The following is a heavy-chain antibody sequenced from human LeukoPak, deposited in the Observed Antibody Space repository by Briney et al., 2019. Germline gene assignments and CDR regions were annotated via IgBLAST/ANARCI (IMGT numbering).Heavy chain of an antibody. CDR3: ARQFITGAVAGVDY. CDR1: GYSISRGYD. D-gene: IGHD6-19*01. J-gene: IGHJ4*02. Sequence: SDTRSLTCTVSGYSISRGYDWGWIGQPPGKELEWIGSIYHSGSTYYNPSLKSRVTISVDTSKNQFSLKLSSVTAADTAVYYCARQFITGAVAGVDYWGQGTLVTVSS. CDR2: IYHSGST. V-gene: IGHV4-38-2*02.